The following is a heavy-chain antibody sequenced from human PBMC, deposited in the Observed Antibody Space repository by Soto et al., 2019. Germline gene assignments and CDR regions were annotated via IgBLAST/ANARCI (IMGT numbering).Heavy chain of an antibody. Sequence: SETLSLSCTVSGGSISSGGYYWSWIRQHPGKGLEWIGYIYYSGSTYYNPSLKSRVTISVDTSKNQFSLKLSSVTAADTVVYYCQRGRYDSSGYTDYWGQGTLVTVSS. CDR1: GGSISSGGYY. V-gene: IGHV4-31*03. J-gene: IGHJ4*02. CDR2: IYYSGST. CDR3: QRGRYDSSGYTDY. D-gene: IGHD3-22*01.